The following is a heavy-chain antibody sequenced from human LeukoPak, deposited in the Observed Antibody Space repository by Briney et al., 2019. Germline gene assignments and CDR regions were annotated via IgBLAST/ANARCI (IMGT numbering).Heavy chain of an antibody. CDR2: IIPIFGTA. Sequence: SVKVSCKASGGTFGSYAISWVRQAPGQGLEWMGGIIPIFGTANYAQKFQGRVTITADESTSTAYMELSSLRSEDTAVYYCARNVAGTIQAFDIWGQGTMVTVSS. V-gene: IGHV1-69*13. J-gene: IGHJ3*02. CDR1: GGTFGSYA. CDR3: ARNVAGTIQAFDI. D-gene: IGHD6-19*01.